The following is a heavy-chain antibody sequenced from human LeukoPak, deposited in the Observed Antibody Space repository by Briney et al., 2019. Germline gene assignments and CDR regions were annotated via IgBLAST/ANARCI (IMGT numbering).Heavy chain of an antibody. J-gene: IGHJ4*02. Sequence: GASVKVSCKASGYTFTSYGISWVRQAPGQGLEWMGWISAYNGNTNYAQKLQGRVTMTTDTSTSTVYMELRSLRSDDTAVYYCAREPYGDYLDYWGQGTLVTVSS. CDR2: ISAYNGNT. CDR1: GYTFTSYG. CDR3: AREPYGDYLDY. D-gene: IGHD4-17*01. V-gene: IGHV1-18*01.